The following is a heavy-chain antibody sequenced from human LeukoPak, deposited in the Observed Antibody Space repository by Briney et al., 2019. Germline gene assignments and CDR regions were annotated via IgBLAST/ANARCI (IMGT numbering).Heavy chain of an antibody. Sequence: PSETLSLTCSVSGDSITGHCLTWIRQPPGNGLEWIGYISHIGSTNYNPSLKRRVTISVDTSKNHFSLKLTSVTAADTALYYCARDRISINALDMWGQGTMVTVSS. V-gene: IGHV4-59*11. CDR2: ISHIGST. J-gene: IGHJ3*02. CDR1: GDSITGHC. CDR3: ARDRISINALDM. D-gene: IGHD1-14*01.